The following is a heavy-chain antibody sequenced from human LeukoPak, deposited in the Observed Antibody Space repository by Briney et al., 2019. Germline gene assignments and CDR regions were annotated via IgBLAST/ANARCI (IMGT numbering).Heavy chain of an antibody. V-gene: IGHV4-59*08. Sequence: PSETLSLTCTVSGGSISSYYWSWIRQPPGKGLEWIGYIYYSGSTNYNPSLKSRVTISVDTSKNQFSLKLSSVTAADTAVYYCAGLYSSGWKGGFDPWGQGTLVTVSS. J-gene: IGHJ5*02. CDR3: AGLYSSGWKGGFDP. CDR2: IYYSGST. CDR1: GGSISSYY. D-gene: IGHD6-19*01.